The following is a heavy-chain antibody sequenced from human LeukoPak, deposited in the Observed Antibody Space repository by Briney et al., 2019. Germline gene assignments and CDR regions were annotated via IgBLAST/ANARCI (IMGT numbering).Heavy chain of an antibody. CDR3: ASFGGVDSTWYRVFDY. CDR2: IYYSGTS. CDR1: GGAISSYGSY. D-gene: IGHD6-13*01. V-gene: IGHV4-31*03. J-gene: IGHJ4*02. Sequence: SETLSLTCTVSGGAISSYGSYWSWIRQHPGEGLEWIGYIYYSGTSDYNPPLKSRVTISVDTSKNQFSLKLTSVTAADTAVYYCASFGGVDSTWYRVFDYWGQGTLVTVSS.